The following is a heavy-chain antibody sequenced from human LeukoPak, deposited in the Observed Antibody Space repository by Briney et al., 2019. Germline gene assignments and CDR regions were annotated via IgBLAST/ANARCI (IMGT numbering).Heavy chain of an antibody. Sequence: PSETLSLTCAVYGRSFSGYYWSWIRQPPGKGLEWIGEINHSGSTNYNPSLKSRVTISVDTSKNQFSLKLSSVTAADTAVYYCARGLSGLRYLTYWGQGTLVTVSS. CDR2: INHSGST. V-gene: IGHV4-34*01. CDR1: GRSFSGYY. J-gene: IGHJ4*02. D-gene: IGHD3-9*01. CDR3: ARGLSGLRYLTY.